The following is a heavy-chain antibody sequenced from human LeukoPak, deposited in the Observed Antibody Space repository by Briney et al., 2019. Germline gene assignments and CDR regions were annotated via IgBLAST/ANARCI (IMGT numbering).Heavy chain of an antibody. J-gene: IGHJ5*02. CDR3: ARDSNPQGSSVMGGYNL. CDR2: IIPIFGTA. CDR1: GGTFIRYS. V-gene: IGHV1-69*01. Sequence: ASVKVSCKASGGTFIRYSISWVRQAPGQGLEWMGGIIPIFGTANYAQKFQGRVTITADESTSTAYMELSSLRSEDTAVYNCARDSNPQGSSVMGGYNLWGQGTLVTVSS. D-gene: IGHD5-12*01.